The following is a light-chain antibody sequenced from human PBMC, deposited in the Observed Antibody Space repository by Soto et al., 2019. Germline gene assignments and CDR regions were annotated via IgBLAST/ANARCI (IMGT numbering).Light chain of an antibody. CDR1: PSLIYSDRNNY. CDR3: MQGTHWPRT. CDR2: KVS. V-gene: IGKV2-30*01. Sequence: VAMTQSPLYLPATPGQPASIFCRNSPSLIYSDRNNYLNWLQQRPGQSPRRLIDKVSNRDSRVPDISSGSGAGTDFTLKSSRVEAEDVGFYYCMQGTHWPRTFGQGTKVDI. J-gene: IGKJ1*01.